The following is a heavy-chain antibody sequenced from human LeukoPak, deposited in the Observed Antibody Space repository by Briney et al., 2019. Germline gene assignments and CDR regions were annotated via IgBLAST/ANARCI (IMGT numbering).Heavy chain of an antibody. CDR3: ARANGGDAFDI. V-gene: IGHV1-2*02. CDR2: INPNSGGT. CDR1: GYTFTGYY. Sequence: ASVKVSCKASGYTFTGYYMHWVRQAPGQGLEWMGWINPNSGGTNYAQKFQGRVTMTKDTSIITAYMELSRLRSDDTAVYYCARANGGDAFDIWGQGTMVTVSS. D-gene: IGHD4-23*01. J-gene: IGHJ3*02.